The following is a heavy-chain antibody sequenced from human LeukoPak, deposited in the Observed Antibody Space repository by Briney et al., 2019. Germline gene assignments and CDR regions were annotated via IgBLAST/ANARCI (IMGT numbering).Heavy chain of an antibody. V-gene: IGHV1-69*06. CDR2: IIPIFGTA. CDR3: ARGRATWANDAFDI. D-gene: IGHD5-12*01. CDR1: VGTFSSYA. Sequence: GASVKVPCKASVGTFSSYAISWVRQAPGQGLEWMGGIIPIFGTANYAQKFQGRVTITADKSTSTAYMELSSLRSEDTAAYYCARGRATWANDAFDIWGQGTMVTVSS. J-gene: IGHJ3*02.